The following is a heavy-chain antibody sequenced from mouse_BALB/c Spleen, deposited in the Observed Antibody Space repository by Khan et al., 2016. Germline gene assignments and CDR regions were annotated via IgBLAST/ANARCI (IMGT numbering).Heavy chain of an antibody. J-gene: IGHJ3*01. CDR1: AYTFTDYS. CDR2: INTETGEP. Sequence: QIQLVQSGPELKKPGETVKISCKASAYTFTDYSMHWVKLAPGKGLKWMGWINTETGEPTYADDFKGRFAFSLETSASTAYLQINNLKNEDTATYFCGHYGYVGFADWGQGTLVTVSA. CDR3: GHYGYVGFAD. D-gene: IGHD1-2*01. V-gene: IGHV9-2-1*01.